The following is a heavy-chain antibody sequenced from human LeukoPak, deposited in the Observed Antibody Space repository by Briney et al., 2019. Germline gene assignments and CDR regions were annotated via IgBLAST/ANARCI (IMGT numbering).Heavy chain of an antibody. V-gene: IGHV3-7*01. CDR1: GFTFSSYW. D-gene: IGHD4-17*01. CDR3: ARDRLHYGEYEKTLDY. Sequence: GGSLRLSCAASGFTFSSYWMSWVRQAPGKGLEWVANIKQDGSEEYYVDSVKGRFTISRDNAKNSLYLQMNSLRVDDTAVYYCARDRLHYGEYEKTLDYWGQGTLVTVSS. CDR2: IKQDGSEE. J-gene: IGHJ4*02.